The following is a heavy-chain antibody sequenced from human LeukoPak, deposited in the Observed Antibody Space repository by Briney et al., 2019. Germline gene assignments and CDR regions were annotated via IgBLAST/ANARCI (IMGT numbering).Heavy chain of an antibody. Sequence: SETLSLTCTVSGGSISSYYWSWIRQPAGKGLEWIGRIYTSGSTNYNPSLKSRVTMSVDTSKNQFSLKLSSVTAADTAVYYCARFYYDSSGSAHHDAFDIWGQGTMVTVSS. J-gene: IGHJ3*02. V-gene: IGHV4-4*07. CDR1: GGSISSYY. CDR3: ARFYYDSSGSAHHDAFDI. CDR2: IYTSGST. D-gene: IGHD3-22*01.